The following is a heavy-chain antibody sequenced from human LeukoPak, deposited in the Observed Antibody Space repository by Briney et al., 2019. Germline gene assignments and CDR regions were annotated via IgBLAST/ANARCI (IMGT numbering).Heavy chain of an antibody. CDR2: IYYSGST. Sequence: SETLSLTCTVSGGSISSYNWSWIRQPPGKGLEWIGYIYYSGSTNYNPSLKNRVTISVDTSKNQFSLKLSSVTAADTAVYYCAGSYYYDSSGYLGCFDPWGQGTLVTVSS. D-gene: IGHD3-22*01. V-gene: IGHV4-59*01. CDR1: GGSISSYN. J-gene: IGHJ5*02. CDR3: AGSYYYDSSGYLGCFDP.